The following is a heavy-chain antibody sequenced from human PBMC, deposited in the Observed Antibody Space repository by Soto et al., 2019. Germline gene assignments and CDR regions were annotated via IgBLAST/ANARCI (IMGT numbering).Heavy chain of an antibody. Sequence: EVQLLEAGGGLVQPGGSLRLSCAASGLTFSSYAMSWVRQAPGRGLEWVAVISNTGLTTHYADSVKGRFTISRDNSKRTVYRQMNSLRVDDTAVYFCAKDPLWGQWLEYGYLDQWGQGNLVTVSS. J-gene: IGHJ5*02. CDR1: GLTFSSYA. CDR3: AKDPLWGQWLEYGYLDQ. CDR2: ISNTGLTT. V-gene: IGHV3-23*01. D-gene: IGHD6-19*01.